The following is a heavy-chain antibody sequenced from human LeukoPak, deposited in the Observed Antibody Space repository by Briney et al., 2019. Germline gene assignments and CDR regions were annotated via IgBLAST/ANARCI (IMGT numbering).Heavy chain of an antibody. D-gene: IGHD3-10*01. CDR2: IRSNDGTT. V-gene: IGHV3-23*01. Sequence: PGGSLRLSCEASGFTFTIYAMSWVRQAPGKGLGWVSTIRSNDGTTFYADSVKGRFTISRDTSTSTVFLGMNSLRAEDTAVYYCAKGLWFGEPASWLGGQGTLVTVSS. CDR1: GFTFTIYA. CDR3: AKGLWFGEPASWL. J-gene: IGHJ4*02.